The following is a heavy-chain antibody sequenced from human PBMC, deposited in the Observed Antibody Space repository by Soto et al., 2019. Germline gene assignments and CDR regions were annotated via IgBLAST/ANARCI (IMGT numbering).Heavy chain of an antibody. CDR1: GYTFTSYG. CDR2: ISAHNGNT. Sequence: QVHLLQSGAEVKKPGASVKVSCKASGYTFTSYGITWVRQAPGQGLEWMGWISAHNGNTDYAQKLQGRVIVTRDTSTRTAYMELRSLRSDDTAVYYCARGRYGDYWGQGALVTVSS. J-gene: IGHJ4*02. V-gene: IGHV1-18*01. CDR3: ARGRYGDY. D-gene: IGHD1-1*01.